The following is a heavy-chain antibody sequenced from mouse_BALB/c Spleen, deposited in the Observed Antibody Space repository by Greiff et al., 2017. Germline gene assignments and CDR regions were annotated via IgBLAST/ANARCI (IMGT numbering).Heavy chain of an antibody. CDR3: AREAGDWVAMDY. CDR2: IWAGGST. J-gene: IGHJ4*01. D-gene: IGHD4-1*01. Sequence: VQRVESGPGLVAPSQSLSITCTVSGFSLTSYGVHWVRQPPGKGLEWLGVIWAGGSTNYNSALMSRLSISKDNSKSQVFLKMNSLQTDDTAMYYCAREAGDWVAMDYWGQGTSVTVSS. V-gene: IGHV2-9*02. CDR1: GFSLTSYG.